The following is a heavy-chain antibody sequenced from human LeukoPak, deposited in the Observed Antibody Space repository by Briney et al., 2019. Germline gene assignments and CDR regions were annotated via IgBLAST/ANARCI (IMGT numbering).Heavy chain of an antibody. V-gene: IGHV1-3*01. D-gene: IGHD6-13*01. J-gene: IGHJ4*02. Sequence: WASVKVSCKASGYTFTSYAMHWVRQAPGQRLEWMGWINAGNGNTKYSQKFQGRVTITRDTSASTAYMELSSLRSEDTAVYYCAITGGSSGPFDYWGQGTLVTVSS. CDR3: AITGGSSGPFDY. CDR1: GYTFTSYA. CDR2: INAGNGNT.